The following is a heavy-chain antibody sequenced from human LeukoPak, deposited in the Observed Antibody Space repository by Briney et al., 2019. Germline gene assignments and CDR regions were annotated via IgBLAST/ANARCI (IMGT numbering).Heavy chain of an antibody. CDR3: ARDADSGGYYSYFDC. CDR1: GFTFSSYW. D-gene: IGHD3-22*01. Sequence: PGGSLRLSCAASGFTFSSYWMHWIRQVPGKGLVWVSHINGDGSTTTYADSVKGRFTISRDNAKNTLYLQMNSLRAEDTAVYYCARDADSGGYYSYFDCWGQGTLVTVSS. CDR2: INGDGSTT. V-gene: IGHV3-74*01. J-gene: IGHJ4*02.